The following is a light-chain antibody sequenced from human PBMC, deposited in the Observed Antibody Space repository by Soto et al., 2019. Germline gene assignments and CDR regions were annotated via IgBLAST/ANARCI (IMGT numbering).Light chain of an antibody. CDR3: QQYNSYSPT. CDR1: QSIGSW. Sequence: DIQMTQSPSTLSASVGDRVTITCRASQSIGSWLAWYQQKPGKAPNLLIYKASSLESGVPSRFSGSGSGTEFTLTISSLQPDDVATYYCQQYNSYSPTFGQGTKVEIK. V-gene: IGKV1-5*03. J-gene: IGKJ1*01. CDR2: KAS.